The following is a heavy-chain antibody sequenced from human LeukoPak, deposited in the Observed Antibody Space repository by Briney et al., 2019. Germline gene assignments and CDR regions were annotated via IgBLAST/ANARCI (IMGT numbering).Heavy chain of an antibody. CDR3: ATESIGESGQFDY. D-gene: IGHD4-17*01. V-gene: IGHV3-74*01. Sequence: PGGSLRLSCAASGFTFSSYWMHWLRQAPGKGLVWVSRINSDGSSTSYAESVKGRFTISRDNAKNTLYLQMNSLRAEDTAVYYCATESIGESGQFDYWGQGTLVTVSS. CDR2: INSDGSST. J-gene: IGHJ4*02. CDR1: GFTFSSYW.